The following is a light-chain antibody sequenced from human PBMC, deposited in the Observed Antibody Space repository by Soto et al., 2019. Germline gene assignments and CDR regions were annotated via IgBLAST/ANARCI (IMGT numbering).Light chain of an antibody. CDR2: SSS. J-gene: IGKJ4*01. V-gene: IGKV3-20*01. CDR1: QSLSSSF. Sequence: IVLTQSPGNLSLSPGERAILSCRASQSLSSSFLAWYQQKPGQAPRLLIYSSSNRATGIPDRFSGGGSGTDFTLTISRLEPADFAVYYCQQYGRSPLTFGGGTKVDIK. CDR3: QQYGRSPLT.